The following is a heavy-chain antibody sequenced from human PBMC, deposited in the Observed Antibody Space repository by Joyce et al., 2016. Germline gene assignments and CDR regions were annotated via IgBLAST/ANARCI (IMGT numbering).Heavy chain of an antibody. Sequence: TCGVSGLSFDLHSFWGWIRQPPGKGLEWIGNVYLHGITHYSPSLKSRVTISMDTSKNQFSLTLNSLTAADTAVYFCARRPYNVHTPLGSDWYFDLWGRGTLVTVSS. CDR2: VYLHGIT. J-gene: IGHJ2*01. CDR1: GLSFDLHSF. D-gene: IGHD5-18*01. CDR3: ARRPYNVHTPLGSDWYFDL. V-gene: IGHV4-38-2*01.